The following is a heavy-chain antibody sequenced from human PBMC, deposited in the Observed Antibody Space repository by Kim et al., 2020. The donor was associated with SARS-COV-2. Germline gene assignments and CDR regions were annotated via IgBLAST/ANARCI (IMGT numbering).Heavy chain of an antibody. CDR2: IYSGGST. Sequence: GGSLRLSCAASGFTVSSNYMSWVRQAPGKGLEWVSVIYSGGSTYYADSVKGRFTISRDNSKNTLYLQMNSLRAEDTAVYYCARGGSVYSSGWYDFDYWGQGTLVTVSS. D-gene: IGHD6-19*01. J-gene: IGHJ4*02. CDR3: ARGGSVYSSGWYDFDY. V-gene: IGHV3-53*01. CDR1: GFTVSSNY.